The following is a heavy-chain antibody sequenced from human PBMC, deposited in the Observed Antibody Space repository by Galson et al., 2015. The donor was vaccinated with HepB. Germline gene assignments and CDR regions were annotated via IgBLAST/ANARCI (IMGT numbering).Heavy chain of an antibody. Sequence: ETLSLTCTVSGGSISTDYWSWIRQPPGKGLEWIGYIYHSGSTNYNPSLKRRVTTSVDTSKNQFSLNLNSVTAADTAVYYCARQGFLDSGASFDWYFDLWGRGTLVTVSS. V-gene: IGHV4-59*08. CDR2: IYHSGST. CDR1: GGSISTDY. J-gene: IGHJ2*01. D-gene: IGHD3-22*01. CDR3: ARQGFLDSGASFDWYFDL.